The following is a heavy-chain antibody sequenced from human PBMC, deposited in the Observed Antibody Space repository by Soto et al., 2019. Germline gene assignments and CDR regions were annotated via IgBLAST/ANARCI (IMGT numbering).Heavy chain of an antibody. V-gene: IGHV4-30-2*01. Sequence: SETLSLTCAVSGGSLSSGGYSWSWIRQPPGKGLEWIGYIYHSGSTYYNPSLKSRVTISVDRSKNQFSLKLSSVTAADTAVYYCVRVPGPWGQGTLVTVS. CDR1: GGSLSSGGYS. J-gene: IGHJ5*02. CDR2: IYHSGST. CDR3: VRVPGP.